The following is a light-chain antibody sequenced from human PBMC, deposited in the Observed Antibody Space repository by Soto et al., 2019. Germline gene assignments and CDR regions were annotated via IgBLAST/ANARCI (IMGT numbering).Light chain of an antibody. CDR3: MKGSHWPLT. J-gene: IGKJ4*01. CDR1: QSLLYSDGNTH. V-gene: IGKV2-30*01. Sequence: DVVMTQSPLSLPVTLGQPASISCRSSQSLLYSDGNTHLNWFQQKPGQSPRRLISKVSNRDSGVPDRFSGSGSGTDFTLKISRVEAEDVGIYYCMKGSHWPLTFGGGTKVEIK. CDR2: KVS.